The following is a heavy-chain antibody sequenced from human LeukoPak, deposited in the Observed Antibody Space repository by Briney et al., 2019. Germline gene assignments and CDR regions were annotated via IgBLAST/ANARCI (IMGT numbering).Heavy chain of an antibody. CDR3: ARDRNYDFWSGYHGDAFDI. J-gene: IGHJ3*02. CDR2: IYHSGTT. CDR1: GGSITSYF. Sequence: SETLSLTCTVSGGSITSYFWSWLRQPPGKGLEWIGYIYHSGTTNYNPSLKSRVTISVDTSKNQFSLKLSSVTAADTALYYCARDRNYDFWSGYHGDAFDIWGQGTMVTVSS. D-gene: IGHD3-3*01. V-gene: IGHV4-59*12.